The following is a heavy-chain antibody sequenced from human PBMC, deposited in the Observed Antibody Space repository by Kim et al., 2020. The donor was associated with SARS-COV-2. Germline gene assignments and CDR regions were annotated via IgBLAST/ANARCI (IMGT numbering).Heavy chain of an antibody. CDR1: GFTFSNAW. Sequence: GGSLRLSCAASGFTFSNAWMSWVRQAPGKGLEWVGRIKSKTDGGTTDYAAPVKGRFTISRDDSKNTLYLQMNSLKTEDTAVYYCTTDRSNYPPYYYGSGRSFMDWGQGTLVTVSA. J-gene: IGHJ4*02. V-gene: IGHV3-15*01. CDR3: TTDRSNYPPYYYGSGRSFMD. CDR2: IKSKTDGGTT. D-gene: IGHD3-10*01.